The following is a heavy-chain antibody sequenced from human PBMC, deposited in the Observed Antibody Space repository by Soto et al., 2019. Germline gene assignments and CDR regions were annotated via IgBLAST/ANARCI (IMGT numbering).Heavy chain of an antibody. CDR1: TNTFNIYA. J-gene: IGHJ4*02. CDR2: IKSGGST. CDR3: AKSPTMVRGLIFDS. V-gene: IGHV3-23*01. D-gene: IGHD3-10*01. Sequence: EVQLLESGGGLVQPGESLRLSCAASTNTFNIYAMSWVRQAPGMGLEWVSAIKSGGSTYYADSVKGRFTISRDDSKNTLHLQMNSLRAEDTAVYYCAKSPTMVRGLIFDSWGQGTLVTVSS.